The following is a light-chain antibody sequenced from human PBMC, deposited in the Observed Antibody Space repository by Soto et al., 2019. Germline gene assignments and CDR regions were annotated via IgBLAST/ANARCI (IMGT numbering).Light chain of an antibody. CDR2: GAS. CDR3: QQYNDWPT. CDR1: QSVSSN. V-gene: IGKV3-15*01. J-gene: IGKJ1*01. Sequence: DIVMTQSPATLSVSTGEIATLSCRASQSVSSNLAWYQLKPGQAPRLLIYGASTRATGIPARFSASGSGTEFTLTISSLQSEDFAFYYCQQYNDWPTFGQGTKVDI.